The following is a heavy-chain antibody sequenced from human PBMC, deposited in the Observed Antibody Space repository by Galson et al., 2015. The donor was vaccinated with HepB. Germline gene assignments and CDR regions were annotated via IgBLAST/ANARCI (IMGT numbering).Heavy chain of an antibody. CDR1: GYSFTSYW. V-gene: IGHV5-10-1*01. CDR3: ARTIFGVVTLTNNWFDP. Sequence: QSGAEVKKPGESLRISCKGSGYSFTSYWISWVRQMPGKGLEWMGRIDPSDSYTNYSPSFQGHVTISADKSISTAYLQWSSLKASDTAMYYCARTIFGVVTLTNNWFDPWGQGTLVTVSS. CDR2: IDPSDSYT. J-gene: IGHJ5*02. D-gene: IGHD3-3*01.